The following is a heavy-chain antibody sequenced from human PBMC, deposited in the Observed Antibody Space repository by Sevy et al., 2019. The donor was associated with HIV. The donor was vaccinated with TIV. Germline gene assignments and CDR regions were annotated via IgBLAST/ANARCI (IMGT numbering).Heavy chain of an antibody. CDR2: ISYDGSSK. CDR3: TRDAGYSTGWYPSDY. J-gene: IGHJ4*02. CDR1: GFSVSTHA. Sequence: GGSLRLSCAASGFSVSTHAMHWVRQAPGKGLEWVALISYDGSSKYYADSVKGRLTISRDNSKNTPYLQMSSLRPDDTAVYYCTRDAGYSTGWYPSDYWGQGTLVTVSS. D-gene: IGHD6-19*01. V-gene: IGHV3-30-3*01.